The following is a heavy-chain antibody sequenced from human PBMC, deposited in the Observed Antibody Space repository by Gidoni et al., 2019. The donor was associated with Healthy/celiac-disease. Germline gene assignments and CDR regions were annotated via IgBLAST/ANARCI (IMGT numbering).Heavy chain of an antibody. CDR3: ARDAPIGYGDFELDY. D-gene: IGHD4-17*01. Sequence: QVQLVQSGAEVKKPRASVKVSCKASGYTFTSYYMHWVRQAPGQGLEWMGIINPSGGSTSYAQKFQCRVTMTRDTSTSTVYMELSSLRSEDTAVYYCARDAPIGYGDFELDYWGQGTLVTVSS. CDR2: INPSGGST. CDR1: GYTFTSYY. V-gene: IGHV1-46*03. J-gene: IGHJ4*02.